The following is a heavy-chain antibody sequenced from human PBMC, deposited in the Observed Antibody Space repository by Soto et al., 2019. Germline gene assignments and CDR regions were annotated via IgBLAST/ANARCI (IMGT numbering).Heavy chain of an antibody. CDR1: GYTFTSYG. CDR3: AILAYCGGDCYSGYDAFDI. V-gene: IGHV1-46*03. CDR2: INPSGGST. D-gene: IGHD2-21*02. J-gene: IGHJ3*02. Sequence: ASVKVSCKASGYTFTSYGISWVRQAPGQGLEWMGIINPSGGSTSYAQKFQGRVTMTRDTSTSTVYMELSSLRSEDTAVYYCAILAYCGGDCYSGYDAFDIWGQ.